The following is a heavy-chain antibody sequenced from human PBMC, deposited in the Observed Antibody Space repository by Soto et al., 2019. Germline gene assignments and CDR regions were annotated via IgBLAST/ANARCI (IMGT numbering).Heavy chain of an antibody. CDR2: IKQDGSEK. CDR1: GFTFSSYW. V-gene: IGHV3-7*01. Sequence: EVQLVESGGGLVQPGGSLRLSCAASGFTFSSYWMSWVRQAPGKGLEWVANIKQDGSEKYYVDSVKGRFTISRDNAKNSLYLQMNSLRAEDTAVYYCAKYSGSYYYYYGMDVWGQGTTVTVSS. J-gene: IGHJ6*02. CDR3: AKYSGSYYYYYGMDV. D-gene: IGHD1-26*01.